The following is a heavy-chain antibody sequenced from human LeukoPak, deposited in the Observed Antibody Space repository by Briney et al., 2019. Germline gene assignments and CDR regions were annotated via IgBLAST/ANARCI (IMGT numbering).Heavy chain of an antibody. CDR3: AREMAAEGILDY. CDR1: GGTFSSYA. V-gene: IGHV1-69*13. D-gene: IGHD5-24*01. J-gene: IGHJ4*02. CDR2: IIPIFGTA. Sequence: ASVKVSCKASGGTFSSYAISWVRQAPGQGLEWMGGIIPIFGTANYAQKFQGRVTITADESTSTAYMELSSLRSEDTAVYYCAREMAAEGILDYWGQGTLVTVSS.